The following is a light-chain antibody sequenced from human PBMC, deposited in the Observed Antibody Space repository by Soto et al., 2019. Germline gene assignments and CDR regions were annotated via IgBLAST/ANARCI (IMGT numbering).Light chain of an antibody. CDR1: SSDVGAYTS. J-gene: IGLJ1*01. CDR3: SSYTSSSTRLV. V-gene: IGLV2-14*01. CDR2: EVS. Sequence: QSALTQPASVSGSPGQSITISCTGTSSDVGAYTSVSWYRQHPGKAPKLMIYEVSNRPSGVSNRFSGSKSGNTASLTISGLQAEDEADYYCSSYTSSSTRLVFGTGTKVTVL.